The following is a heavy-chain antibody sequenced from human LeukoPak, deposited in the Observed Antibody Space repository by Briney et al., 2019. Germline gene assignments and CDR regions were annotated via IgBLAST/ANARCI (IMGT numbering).Heavy chain of an antibody. CDR2: ISWNSGSI. CDR1: GFTFDDYA. V-gene: IGHV3-9*01. CDR3: AKFLEGMYYFDY. J-gene: IGHJ4*02. Sequence: GRSLRLSCAASGFTFDDYAMHWVRQAPGKGLEWVSGISWNSGSIGYADSVKGRFTISRDNSKNTLYLQMNSLRAEDTAVYYCAKFLEGMYYFDYWGQGTLVTVSS.